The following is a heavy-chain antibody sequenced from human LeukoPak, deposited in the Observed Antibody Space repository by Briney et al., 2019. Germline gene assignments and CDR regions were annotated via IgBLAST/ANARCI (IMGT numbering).Heavy chain of an antibody. V-gene: IGHV4-4*07. D-gene: IGHD3-10*01. CDR3: AREVGDGSASYGLDY. Sequence: PSETLSLTCIVSGGSISSNYWSWIRQPAGKGLEWIGRIHTGGNTNSNPSLKSRVTMSVDTSKNRFSLNLSSMTAADTAVYYCAREVGDGSASYGLDYWGQGTLVTVSS. CDR2: IHTGGNT. CDR1: GGSISSNY. J-gene: IGHJ4*02.